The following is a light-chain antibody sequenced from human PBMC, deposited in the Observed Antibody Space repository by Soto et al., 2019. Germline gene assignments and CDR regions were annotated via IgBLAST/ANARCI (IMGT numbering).Light chain of an antibody. Sequence: EIVFTQSPFSLSLSPGERATLSCRASQSVSSYLAGYQQKAGQAPRLLIYGASSRATGIPDRFSGSGSGTDFTLTISRLEPEDFAVYYCQQYGSWTFGQGTKVDIK. CDR3: QQYGSWT. V-gene: IGKV3-20*01. CDR1: QSVSSY. J-gene: IGKJ1*01. CDR2: GAS.